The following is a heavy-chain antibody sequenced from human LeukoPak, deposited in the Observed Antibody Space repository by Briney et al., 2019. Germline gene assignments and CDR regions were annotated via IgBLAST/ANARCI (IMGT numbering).Heavy chain of an antibody. CDR3: TRDRYCCGYYRSSGY. D-gene: IGHD6-25*01. CDR1: GFTFSSYS. V-gene: IGHV3-48*04. CDR2: ISSSSSTI. J-gene: IGHJ4*02. Sequence: GGSLRLSCAASGFTFSSYSMNWVRQAPGKGLEWVSYISSSSSTIYYADSVKGRFTISRDNAKNSLSLQMNSLRAEDTAVYYCTRDRYCCGYYRSSGYWGQGTLVTVSS.